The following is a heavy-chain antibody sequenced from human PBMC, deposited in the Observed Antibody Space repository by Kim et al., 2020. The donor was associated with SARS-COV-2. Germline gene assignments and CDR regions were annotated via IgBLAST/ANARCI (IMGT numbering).Heavy chain of an antibody. CDR3: AKGDSSSWTHPFDY. Sequence: ADSVKGRFTISRDNSKNTLYLQMNSLRAEDTAVYYCAKGDSSSWTHPFDYWGQGTLVTVSS. J-gene: IGHJ4*02. D-gene: IGHD6-13*01. V-gene: IGHV3-30*02.